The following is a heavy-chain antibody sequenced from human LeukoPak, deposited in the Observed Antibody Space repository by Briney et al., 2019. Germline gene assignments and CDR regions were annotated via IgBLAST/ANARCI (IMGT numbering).Heavy chain of an antibody. V-gene: IGHV1-46*01. Sequence: GASVKVSCKASGYTFTSYGISWVRQAPGQGLEWIGIINPSGGSTSYAQKFQGRVTMTRDTSTGTVYMELSSLRSEDTAVYYCARVPIAAAGRAFDIWGQGTMVTVSS. J-gene: IGHJ3*02. CDR3: ARVPIAAAGRAFDI. D-gene: IGHD6-13*01. CDR2: INPSGGST. CDR1: GYTFTSYG.